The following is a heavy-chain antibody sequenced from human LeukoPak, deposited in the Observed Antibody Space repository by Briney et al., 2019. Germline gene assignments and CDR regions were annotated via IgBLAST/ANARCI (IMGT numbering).Heavy chain of an antibody. V-gene: IGHV1-2*02. J-gene: IGHJ3*02. CDR1: GYTFTGYY. CDR2: INPNSGDT. Sequence: ASLKVSCKASGYTFTGYYIHWVRQAPGQGLEWMGWINPNSGDTNYAQKFQGRVTMTRDTSISTAYMELSSLRSEDTAVYYCASEYSSSSGAFDIWGQGTMVTVSS. CDR3: ASEYSSSSGAFDI. D-gene: IGHD6-6*01.